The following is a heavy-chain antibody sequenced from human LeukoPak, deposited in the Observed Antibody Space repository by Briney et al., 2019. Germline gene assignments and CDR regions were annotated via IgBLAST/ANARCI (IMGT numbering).Heavy chain of an antibody. V-gene: IGHV3-21*01. D-gene: IGHD3-9*01. Sequence: GGSLRLSCAASGFTFSGYSMNWVRQAPGKGLEWVSSISSSSSYIYYADSVKGRFTISRDNAKNSLYLQMNSLRAEDTAVYYCARGSKNLLRYFDWSKDPLYYFDYWGQGTLVTVSS. J-gene: IGHJ4*02. CDR2: ISSSSSYI. CDR3: ARGSKNLLRYFDWSKDPLYYFDY. CDR1: GFTFSGYS.